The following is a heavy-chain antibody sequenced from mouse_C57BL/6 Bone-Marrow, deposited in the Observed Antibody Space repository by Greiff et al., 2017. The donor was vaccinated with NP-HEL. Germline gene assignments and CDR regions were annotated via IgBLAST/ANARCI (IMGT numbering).Heavy chain of an antibody. D-gene: IGHD1-1*01. Sequence: QVQLQQPGAELVMPGASVKLSCKASGYTFTSYWMHWVKQRPGQGLEWIGEIDPSDSYTNYNQKFKGKSTLTVDKSSSTAYMQLSSLTSADSAVYYCARESTTVVTNYYAMVDWGQGTSVTVSS. CDR3: ARESTTVVTNYYAMVD. V-gene: IGHV1-69*01. J-gene: IGHJ4*01. CDR1: GYTFTSYW. CDR2: IDPSDSYT.